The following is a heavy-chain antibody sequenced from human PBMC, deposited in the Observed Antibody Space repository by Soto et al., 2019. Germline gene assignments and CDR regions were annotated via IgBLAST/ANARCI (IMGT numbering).Heavy chain of an antibody. CDR2: IFSNDEK. J-gene: IGHJ5*02. V-gene: IGHV2-26*04. CDR1: GFSLSIAGLG. CDR3: ASTYSTSWYWFDP. Sequence: QVTVKESGPVLVKPTETLTLTCTVSGFSLSIAGLGWSWIRQPPGKALEWLAHIFSNDEKSYSTSLKSRLTISKDTSKSQVVLIMTNMDPVDTATYYCASTYSTSWYWFDPWGQGTLVTVSS. D-gene: IGHD6-13*01.